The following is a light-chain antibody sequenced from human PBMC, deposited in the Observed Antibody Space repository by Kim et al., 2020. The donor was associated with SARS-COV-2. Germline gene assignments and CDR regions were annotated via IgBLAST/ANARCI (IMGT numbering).Light chain of an antibody. CDR2: DIS. J-gene: IGKJ1*01. Sequence: SPGDRAARSGRASQTVISIYLAWYQQKPGQAPRLIMYDISIRASGIPDRFSGSGSGTDFTLTISRLEPEDFAVYYCQQYADSPPTFGQGTEVEIK. CDR1: QTVISIY. CDR3: QQYADSPPT. V-gene: IGKV3-20*01.